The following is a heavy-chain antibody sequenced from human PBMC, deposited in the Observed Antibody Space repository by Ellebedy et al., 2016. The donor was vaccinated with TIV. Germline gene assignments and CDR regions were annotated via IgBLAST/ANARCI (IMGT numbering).Heavy chain of an antibody. CDR1: TYTFL. CDR3: VSVGATAGVDS. J-gene: IGHJ4*02. D-gene: IGHD1-26*01. V-gene: IGHV1-2*02. Sequence: AASVTVSCKASTYTFLHWVRQAPGQGLEWMGWINPNSGGTNYAQKFQGRVTVTRDTSISTGYMELSRLRSDDTAVYYCVSVGATAGVDSWGQGTLVTVSS. CDR2: INPNSGGT.